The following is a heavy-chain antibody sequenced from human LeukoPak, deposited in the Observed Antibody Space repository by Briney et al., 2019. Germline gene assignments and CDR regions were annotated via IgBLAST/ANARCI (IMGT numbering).Heavy chain of an antibody. Sequence: PSETLSLTCTVSGGSISSSSYYWGWIRQPPGKGLEWIGSIYYSGSTYYNPSLKRRVTISVDTSKNQFSLKLSSVTAADTAVYCCARTRGGNWGAPYYFDYWGQGTLVTVSS. V-gene: IGHV4-39*01. D-gene: IGHD7-27*01. CDR2: IYYSGST. CDR1: GGSISSSSYY. CDR3: ARTRGGNWGAPYYFDY. J-gene: IGHJ4*02.